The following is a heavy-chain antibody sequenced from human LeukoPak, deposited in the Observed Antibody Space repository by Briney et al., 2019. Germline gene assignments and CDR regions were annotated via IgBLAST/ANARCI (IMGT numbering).Heavy chain of an antibody. Sequence: PGGSLRLSCAASGFTFSSYAMHWVRQAPGKGLEWVAVISYDGSNKYYADSVKGRFTISRDNSKNTLYLQMNSLRAEDTAVYYCARGDDYVWGSFSIGFDYWGQGTLVTVSS. CDR2: ISYDGSNK. V-gene: IGHV3-30*04. CDR3: ARGDDYVWGSFSIGFDY. CDR1: GFTFSSYA. D-gene: IGHD3-16*01. J-gene: IGHJ4*02.